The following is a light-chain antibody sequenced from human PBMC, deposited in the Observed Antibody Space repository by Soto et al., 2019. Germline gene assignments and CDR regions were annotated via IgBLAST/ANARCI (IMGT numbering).Light chain of an antibody. J-gene: IGLJ2*01. CDR1: SSNIGAGYD. CDR2: GHS. V-gene: IGLV1-40*01. Sequence: QSALTQPPSVSGAPGQRVTISCTGSSSNIGAGYDVHWYQQLPGTVPKLLIYGHSNRPSGVPDRFSGSKSGTSASLAITGLQAEDEADYYCQSYDSSLSGNVVFGGGTKLTVL. CDR3: QSYDSSLSGNVV.